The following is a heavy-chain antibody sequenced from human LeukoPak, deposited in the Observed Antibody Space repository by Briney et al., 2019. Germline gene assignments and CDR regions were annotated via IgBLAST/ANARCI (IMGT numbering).Heavy chain of an antibody. D-gene: IGHD6-19*01. V-gene: IGHV4-39*07. CDR2: MYFGGST. J-gene: IGHJ4*02. CDR3: ARDGVAGGFDY. Sequence: SETLSLTCTVSGGSISSSSYYWGWIRQPPGKGLEWIGTMYFGGSTYYNPSLKSRVTISVDTSKNQYSLKLSSVTAADTAVYYCARDGVAGGFDYWGQGTLVTVSS. CDR1: GGSISSSSYY.